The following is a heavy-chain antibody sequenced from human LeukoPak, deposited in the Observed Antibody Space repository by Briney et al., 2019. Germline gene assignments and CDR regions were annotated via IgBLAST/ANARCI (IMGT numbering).Heavy chain of an antibody. CDR3: AKDLAGGPSHYYYYGMDV. V-gene: IGHV3-43D*03. J-gene: IGHJ6*02. D-gene: IGHD3-16*01. Sequence: GGSLRLSCAASGFTFDDYAMHWVRQAPGKGLEWVSLISWDGGSTYYADSVKGRFTISRDNSKNSLYLQMNSLRAEDTALYYCAKDLAGGPSHYYYYGMDVWGQGTTVTVSS. CDR2: ISWDGGST. CDR1: GFTFDDYA.